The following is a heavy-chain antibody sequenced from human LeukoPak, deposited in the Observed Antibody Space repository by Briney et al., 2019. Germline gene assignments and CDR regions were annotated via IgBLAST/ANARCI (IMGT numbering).Heavy chain of an antibody. CDR1: GDSNSNYY. J-gene: IGHJ4*02. CDR3: ARYSSGWIGYFDY. Sequence: SETLSLTCTVSGDSNSNYYWSWIRQPPGKRLEYIGYIYYHGSTSYNPSLRSRVTISVDTSKNQFSLNLNSVTAADTAVYYCARYSSGWIGYFDYWGQGTLVTVSS. V-gene: IGHV4-59*01. CDR2: IYYHGST. D-gene: IGHD6-19*01.